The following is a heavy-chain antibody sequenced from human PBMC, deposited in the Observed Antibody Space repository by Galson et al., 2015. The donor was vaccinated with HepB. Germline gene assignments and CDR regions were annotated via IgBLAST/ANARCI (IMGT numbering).Heavy chain of an antibody. CDR3: AREGPYILTGLEEYHYDGMDV. CDR2: VSYDGNNR. D-gene: IGHD3-9*01. CDR1: GFTLSSYA. J-gene: IGHJ6*02. V-gene: IGHV3-30*04. Sequence: SLRLSCAASGFTLSSYAMHWVRQAPGKGLEWLAVVSYDGNNRYYADSVRGRFTIFKDDSKKTVFLQMNSLRAEDTAVFYCAREGPYILTGLEEYHYDGMDVWGQGTTVTVSS.